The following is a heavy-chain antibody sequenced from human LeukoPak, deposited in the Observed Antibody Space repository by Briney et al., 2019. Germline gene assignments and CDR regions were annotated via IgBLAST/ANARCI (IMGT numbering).Heavy chain of an antibody. V-gene: IGHV3-30*18. CDR2: ISYDGSNK. J-gene: IGHJ4*02. CDR3: AKGKYSSSPIDY. CDR1: GFTFSSYG. D-gene: IGHD6-13*01. Sequence: GGSLRLSCAASGFTFSSYGMHWVRQAPGKGLEWVAVISYDGSNKYYADSVKGRFTISRDNSKNTLYLQMNSLRAEDTAVYYCAKGKYSSSPIDYWGQGTLVTVSS.